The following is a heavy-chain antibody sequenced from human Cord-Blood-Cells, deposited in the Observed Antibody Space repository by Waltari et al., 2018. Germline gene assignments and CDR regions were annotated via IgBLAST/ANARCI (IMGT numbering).Heavy chain of an antibody. D-gene: IGHD5-12*01. CDR3: AKDRDGYNYFDY. CDR1: GYTFTSYA. V-gene: IGHV1-3*01. Sequence: HVQLVQSGAEVKKPGASVKVSCKASGYTFTSYAMHWVGQAPGERLEWMGWINAGNGNTKYSQKFQDRVTITRDTSASTAYMELSSLRSEDTAVYYCAKDRDGYNYFDYWGQGTLVTVSS. CDR2: INAGNGNT. J-gene: IGHJ4*02.